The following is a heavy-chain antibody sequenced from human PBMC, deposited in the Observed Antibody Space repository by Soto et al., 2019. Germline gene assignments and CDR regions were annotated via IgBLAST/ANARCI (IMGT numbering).Heavy chain of an antibody. J-gene: IGHJ3*02. CDR2: INQDGSEK. V-gene: IGHV3-7*01. D-gene: IGHD1-26*01. Sequence: GGSLRLSCAVSGITLSRSWMTWVRQAPGKGLEWVANINQDGSEKYYVDSVEGRFTISRDNAKNSLYLQMNSLRAEDTAVCSCAGSLGSALDIWGKGKMVTV. CDR3: AGSLGSALDI. CDR1: GITLSRSW.